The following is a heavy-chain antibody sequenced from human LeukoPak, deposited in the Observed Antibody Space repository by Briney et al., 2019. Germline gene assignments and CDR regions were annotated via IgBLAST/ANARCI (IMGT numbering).Heavy chain of an antibody. J-gene: IGHJ4*02. CDR2: ISAYNGNT. CDR3: ARDATVVTPGSNFGY. V-gene: IGHV1-18*01. Sequence: ASVKVSCKASGGTFSSYGISWVRQAPGQGLEWMGWISAYNGNTNYAQKLQGRVTMTTDTSTSTAYMELRSLRPDDTAVYYCARDATVVTPGSNFGYWGQGTLVTVSS. D-gene: IGHD4-23*01. CDR1: GGTFSSYG.